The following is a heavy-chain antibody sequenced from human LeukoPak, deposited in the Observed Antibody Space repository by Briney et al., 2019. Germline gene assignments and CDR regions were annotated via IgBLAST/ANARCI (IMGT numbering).Heavy chain of an antibody. Sequence: APVKVSCKASGYTFAAYYVHWVRQAPGQGLEWMGWINPNSGGANYAQKFQGRVTMTRDTSISTAYMELTWLRSDDSAVYYCARGGGLTSTWDYWGQGTLVTVSS. V-gene: IGHV1-2*02. CDR2: INPNSGGA. CDR3: ARGGGLTSTWDY. CDR1: GYTFAAYY. D-gene: IGHD3-16*01. J-gene: IGHJ4*02.